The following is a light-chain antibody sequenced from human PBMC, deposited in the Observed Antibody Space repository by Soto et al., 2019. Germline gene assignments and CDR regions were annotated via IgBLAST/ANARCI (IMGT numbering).Light chain of an antibody. CDR2: GAS. J-gene: IGKJ1*01. CDR3: LQYGSSPGT. CDR1: QSVTSSF. V-gene: IGKV3-20*01. Sequence: EIVLTQSPGTLSLSPGERATLSCRASQSVTSSFLAWYQQKPGQAPRLLIYGASSRATGIPDRFSGSGSGTDFPLIISRLEPEDFAVYYCLQYGSSPGTFGQGTKVEIK.